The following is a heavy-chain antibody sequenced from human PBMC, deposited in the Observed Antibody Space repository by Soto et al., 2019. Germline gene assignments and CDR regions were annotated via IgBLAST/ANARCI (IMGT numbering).Heavy chain of an antibody. CDR1: GGTFGSYA. V-gene: IGHV1-69*13. D-gene: IGHD2-15*01. CDR3: AREETPNYYYYGMDV. CDR2: IIPIFGTA. J-gene: IGHJ6*02. Sequence: GASVKVSCKASGGTFGSYAISWVRQAPGQGLEWMGGIIPIFGTANYAQKFQGRVTITADESTSTAYMELSSLRSEDTAVYYCAREETPNYYYYGMDVWGQGTTVTVSS.